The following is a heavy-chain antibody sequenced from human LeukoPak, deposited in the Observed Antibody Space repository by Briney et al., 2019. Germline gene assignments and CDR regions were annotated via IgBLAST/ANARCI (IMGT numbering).Heavy chain of an antibody. CDR3: ARHFGGYSYGPIDY. D-gene: IGHD5-18*01. CDR1: GGSISRSTYY. J-gene: IGHJ4*02. V-gene: IGHV4-39*01. CDR2: IYYSGST. Sequence: SETLSLTCIVSGGSISRSTYYWGWIRQPPGKGLEWIGNIYYSGSTNYNPSLKSRVTISVDTSKNQFSLKLSSVTAADTAVYYCARHFGGYSYGPIDYWGQGTLVTVSS.